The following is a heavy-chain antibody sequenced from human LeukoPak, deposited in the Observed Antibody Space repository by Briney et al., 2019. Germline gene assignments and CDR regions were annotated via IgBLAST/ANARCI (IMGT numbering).Heavy chain of an antibody. J-gene: IGHJ4*02. Sequence: NASETLSLTCTVSGGSISSYYWSWIRQPPGKGLEWIGEINHSGSTYYNPSLKSRVTISVDTSKNQFSLKLSSVTAADTAVYYCASSAVNPRDLDYWGQGTLVTVSS. D-gene: IGHD1-14*01. CDR3: ASSAVNPRDLDY. CDR1: GGSISSYY. CDR2: INHSGST. V-gene: IGHV4-34*09.